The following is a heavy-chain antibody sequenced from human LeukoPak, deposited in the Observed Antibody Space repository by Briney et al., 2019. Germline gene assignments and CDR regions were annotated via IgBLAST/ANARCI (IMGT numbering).Heavy chain of an antibody. V-gene: IGHV1-46*01. CDR1: GYTFTGYY. D-gene: IGHD1-26*01. CDR3: ARVSVGATYFRAFDI. J-gene: IGHJ3*02. CDR2: INPSGGST. Sequence: ASVKVSCKASGYTFTGYYMHWVRQAPGQGFEWMGMINPSGGSTGYAQKFQGRVTMTRDTSTSTVYMELSSLRSEDTAVYYCARVSVGATYFRAFDIWGQGTMVTVSS.